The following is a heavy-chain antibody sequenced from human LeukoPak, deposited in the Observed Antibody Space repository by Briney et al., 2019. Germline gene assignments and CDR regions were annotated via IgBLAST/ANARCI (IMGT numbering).Heavy chain of an antibody. J-gene: IGHJ4*02. CDR3: ARTPLDFYGSGSYYIRHFDD. D-gene: IGHD3-10*01. Sequence: ASVKVSCKASGYTFTGYYMHWVRQAPGQGLEWMGWINPNSGGTNYAQKFQGRVTMTRDTSISTAYMELSRLRSDDTAVYYCARTPLDFYGSGSYYIRHFDDWGQGTLVTVST. CDR2: INPNSGGT. V-gene: IGHV1-2*02. CDR1: GYTFTGYY.